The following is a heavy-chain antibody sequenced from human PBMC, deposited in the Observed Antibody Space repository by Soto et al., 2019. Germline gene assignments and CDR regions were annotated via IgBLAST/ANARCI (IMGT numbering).Heavy chain of an antibody. D-gene: IGHD6-13*01. CDR1: GYTFNRYY. J-gene: IGHJ6*04. V-gene: IGHV1-46*02. CDR3: ARRAPRRMQAADHYGMAV. Sequence: GASVKGSCKASGYTFNRYYMHWVRQAPGQGLEWMGIINPSGGSTSYAQKFQGRVTMTRDTSTSTVYLQWSSLKASDTAMYYCARRAPRRMQAADHYGMAVWAKGPTVTLPS. CDR2: INPSGGST.